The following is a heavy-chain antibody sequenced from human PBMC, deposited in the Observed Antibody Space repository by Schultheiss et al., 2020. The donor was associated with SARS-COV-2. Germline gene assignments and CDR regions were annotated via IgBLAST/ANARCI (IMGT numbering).Heavy chain of an antibody. V-gene: IGHV1-18*01. CDR1: GYTFTSYG. D-gene: IGHD3-10*01. CDR3: ARDSPHYYYGSGSWLTYGMDV. J-gene: IGHJ6*02. Sequence: ASVKVSCKASGYTFTSYGISWVRQAPGQGLEWMGWISAYNGNTNYAQKLQGRVTMTTDTSTSTAYMELRSLRSDDTAVYYCARDSPHYYYGSGSWLTYGMDVWGQGTTVTVSS. CDR2: ISAYNGNT.